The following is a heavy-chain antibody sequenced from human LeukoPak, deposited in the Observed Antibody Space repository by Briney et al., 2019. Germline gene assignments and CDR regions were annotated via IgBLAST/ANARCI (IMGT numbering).Heavy chain of an antibody. Sequence: MPSETLSLTCAVYGGSFSSYYWGWIRQPPGKGLEWIGSIYYSGSTYYNPSLKSRVTISVDTSKNQFSLKLSSVTAADTAVYYCARVQYDILTGYQDDAFDIWGQGTMVTVSS. D-gene: IGHD3-9*01. CDR3: ARVQYDILTGYQDDAFDI. CDR2: IYYSGST. V-gene: IGHV4-39*07. J-gene: IGHJ3*02. CDR1: GGSFSSYY.